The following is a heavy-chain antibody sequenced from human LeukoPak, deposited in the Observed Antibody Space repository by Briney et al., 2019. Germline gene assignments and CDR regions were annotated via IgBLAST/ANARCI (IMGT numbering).Heavy chain of an antibody. D-gene: IGHD3-22*01. CDR1: GFTFYNYW. CDR2: IKQDGSEK. J-gene: IGHJ4*02. Sequence: GGSLRLSCAASGFTFYNYWASWVRQAPGKGLEWVANIKQDGSEKGYVASVKGRFTISRDNAKNSLYLQMNSLRDEDTAVYYCARDSSGYYSPLDYWGQGTLVTVSS. CDR3: ARDSSGYYSPLDY. V-gene: IGHV3-7*01.